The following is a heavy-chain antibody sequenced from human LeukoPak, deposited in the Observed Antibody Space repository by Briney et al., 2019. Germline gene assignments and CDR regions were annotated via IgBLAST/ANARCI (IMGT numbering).Heavy chain of an antibody. Sequence: ASVKVSCKASGYTFTSYDINWVRQAPGQGLEWMGWMNPNSGNTGYAQKFQGRVTITRNTSISTAYMELNSLRSEDTAVYYCARVGPSRDNGKYYYYYMDVWGKGTTVTVSS. CDR2: MNPNSGNT. CDR1: GYTFTSYD. D-gene: IGHD1-14*01. V-gene: IGHV1-8*03. CDR3: ARVGPSRDNGKYYYYYMDV. J-gene: IGHJ6*03.